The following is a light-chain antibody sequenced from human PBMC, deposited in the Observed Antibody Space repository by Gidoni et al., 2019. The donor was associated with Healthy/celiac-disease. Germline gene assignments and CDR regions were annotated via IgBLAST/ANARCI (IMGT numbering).Light chain of an antibody. CDR2: GNS. Sequence: QSVPTPPPSVSGAPGQRVTISCTGSSSNIGAGYDVPWYQQLPGTAPKLLIYGNSNRPSGVPDRFSGSKSGTSASLAITGLQAEDEADYYCQSYDSSQGVFGGGTKLTVL. V-gene: IGLV1-40*01. J-gene: IGLJ2*01. CDR3: QSYDSSQGV. CDR1: SSNIGAGYD.